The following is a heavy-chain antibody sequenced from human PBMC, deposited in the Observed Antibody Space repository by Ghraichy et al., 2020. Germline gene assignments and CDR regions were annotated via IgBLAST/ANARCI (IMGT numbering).Heavy chain of an antibody. D-gene: IGHD1-1*01. Sequence: GGSLRLSCAASGFTFGSYIMNWVRQAPGKGLEWVSYISSISTIYNADSVKGRFTISRDIAKNSLYLQMNSLRDEDTAVYYCARGTGRGRDAFDIWGQGTMVTVSS. J-gene: IGHJ3*02. CDR2: ISSISTI. CDR1: GFTFGSYI. V-gene: IGHV3-48*02. CDR3: ARGTGRGRDAFDI.